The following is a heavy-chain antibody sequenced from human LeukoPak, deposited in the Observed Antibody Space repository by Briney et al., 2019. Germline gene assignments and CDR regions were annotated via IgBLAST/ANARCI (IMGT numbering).Heavy chain of an antibody. J-gene: IGHJ6*03. D-gene: IGHD2-2*01. V-gene: IGHV4-38-2*01. CDR3: ARGDQLLIRYYYCMDV. Sequence: PSETLSLTCAVSGYSISSGYYWGWIRPPPGKGLEWIGSIYHSGSTYYNPSLKSRVTILVDTSKNQFSLKLSSVTAADTAVYYCARGDQLLIRYYYCMDVWGKGTTVTVSS. CDR1: GYSISSGYY. CDR2: IYHSGST.